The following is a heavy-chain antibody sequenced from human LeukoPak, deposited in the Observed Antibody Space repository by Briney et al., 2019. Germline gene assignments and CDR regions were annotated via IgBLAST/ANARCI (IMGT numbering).Heavy chain of an antibody. Sequence: GGSLRLSCAASGFTFSSYGMHWVRQAPGKGLEWVAFIRYDGSNKYYADSVKGRFTISRDNSKNTLYLQMNSLRAEDTAVYYCAKTVITMVRGVVDYWGQGTLVTVSS. J-gene: IGHJ4*02. D-gene: IGHD3-10*01. CDR2: IRYDGSNK. CDR3: AKTVITMVRGVVDY. CDR1: GFTFSSYG. V-gene: IGHV3-30*02.